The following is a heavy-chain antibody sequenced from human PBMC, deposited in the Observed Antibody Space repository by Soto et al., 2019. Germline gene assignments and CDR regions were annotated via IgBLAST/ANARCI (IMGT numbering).Heavy chain of an antibody. D-gene: IGHD2-15*01. CDR3: AREYCSGGSCTPLFDF. Sequence: ASVKVSCKASGYTFTGHYIHWVRQAPGQGLEWMGWINPDSGGAKYAQRLQGWVTMTRDTSISTAYMELNRLKSDDTAVYYCAREYCSGGSCTPLFDFWGQGTLVTVS. J-gene: IGHJ4*02. CDR1: GYTFTGHY. V-gene: IGHV1-2*04. CDR2: INPDSGGA.